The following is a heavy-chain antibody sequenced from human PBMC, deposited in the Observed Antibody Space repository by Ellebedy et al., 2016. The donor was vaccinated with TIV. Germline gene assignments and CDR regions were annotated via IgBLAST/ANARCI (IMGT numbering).Heavy chain of an antibody. D-gene: IGHD2/OR15-2a*01. CDR3: TKTFYFD. Sequence: GESLKISXATSGFTFSDEHMDWVRQAPGKGLEWVGCSKNKGNNYATKYAASVKGRFTISRDDSTNSLYLQMNSLRTEDTAIYYCTKTFYFDWGQGTLVIVSS. J-gene: IGHJ4*02. V-gene: IGHV3-72*01. CDR1: GFTFSDEH. CDR2: SKNKGNNYAT.